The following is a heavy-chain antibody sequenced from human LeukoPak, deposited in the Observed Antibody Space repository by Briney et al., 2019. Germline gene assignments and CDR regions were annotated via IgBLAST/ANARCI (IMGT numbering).Heavy chain of an antibody. CDR2: IWYDGSNK. J-gene: IGHJ6*02. V-gene: IGHV3-33*08. Sequence: GGSLRLSCAASGFTFSRHAMNWVRQAPGKGLEWVAIIWYDGSNKYYADSVKGRFTISRDNSKNSVYLEMNSLRVEDTALYYCARVFPNYGMDVWGQGTTVTVSS. D-gene: IGHD3-10*02. CDR3: ARVFPNYGMDV. CDR1: GFTFSRHA.